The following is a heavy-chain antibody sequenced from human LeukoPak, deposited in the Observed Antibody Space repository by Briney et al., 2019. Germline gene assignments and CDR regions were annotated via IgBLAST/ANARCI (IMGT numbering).Heavy chain of an antibody. CDR2: ISGSGGST. CDR3: AKGYGSGSLQW. D-gene: IGHD3-10*01. V-gene: IGHV3-23*01. CDR1: GGSFSGYY. J-gene: IGHJ4*02. Sequence: PSETLSLTCAVYGGSFSGYYWSWIRQPPGKGLEWVSAISGSGGSTYYADSVKGRFTISRDNSKNTLYLQMNSLRAEDTAVYYCAKGYGSGSLQWWGQGTLVTVSS.